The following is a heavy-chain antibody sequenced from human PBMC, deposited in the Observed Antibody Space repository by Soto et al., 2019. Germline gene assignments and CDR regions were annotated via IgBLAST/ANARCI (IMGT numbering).Heavy chain of an antibody. J-gene: IGHJ4*02. D-gene: IGHD6-19*01. CDR2: ISGSGSST. V-gene: IGHV3-23*01. Sequence: AGGSLRLSCAASGFTFSRYAMSWVRQAPGKGLEWVSAISGSGSSTYYADSVKGRFTISRDNSKYTLYLQMNSLRAEDTAVYYCANTVAGNPYFDYWGQGTLVTVSS. CDR1: GFTFSRYA. CDR3: ANTVAGNPYFDY.